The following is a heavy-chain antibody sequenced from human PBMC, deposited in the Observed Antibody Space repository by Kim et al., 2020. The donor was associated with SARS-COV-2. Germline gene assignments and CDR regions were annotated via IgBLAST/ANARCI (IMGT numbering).Heavy chain of an antibody. CDR3: ARVGITIFGVVTRYYYYYMDV. J-gene: IGHJ6*03. CDR2: ISSSSSYI. D-gene: IGHD3-3*01. Sequence: GGSLRLSCAASGFTFSSYSMNWVRQAPGKGLEWVSSISSSSSYIYYADSVKGRFTISRDNAKNSLYLQMNSLRAEDTAVYYCARVGITIFGVVTRYYYYYMDVWGKGTTVTVSS. V-gene: IGHV3-21*01. CDR1: GFTFSSYS.